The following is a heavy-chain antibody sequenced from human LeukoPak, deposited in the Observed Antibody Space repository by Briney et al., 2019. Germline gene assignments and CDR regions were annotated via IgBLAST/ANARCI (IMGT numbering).Heavy chain of an antibody. CDR2: IYHSGST. V-gene: IGHV4-38-2*02. Sequence: SETLSLTCTVSGYSISSSYYWGWIRQPPGKGLEWIGSIYHSGSTYYNPSLKSRVTISVDTSKNQFSLKLSSVTAADTAVYYCARHSSGYYPNWFDPWGQGTLVTVSS. CDR1: GYSISSSYY. D-gene: IGHD3-22*01. J-gene: IGHJ5*02. CDR3: ARHSSGYYPNWFDP.